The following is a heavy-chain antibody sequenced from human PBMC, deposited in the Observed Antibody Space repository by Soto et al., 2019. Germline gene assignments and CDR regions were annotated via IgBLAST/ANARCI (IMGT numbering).Heavy chain of an antibody. CDR2: VTGDHRT. V-gene: IGHV3-23*01. Sequence: RFACAAWGFTFNNYAMSWVRQAPEKGLGGVSIVTGDHRTYYAESLSGRFIISRDNSKNTVYLQMNSLRGDDTALYYCAKGLSRFGGNSATYDYWAQGTLVTVSS. D-gene: IGHD3-10*01. CDR1: GFTFNNYA. CDR3: AKGLSRFGGNSATYDY. J-gene: IGHJ4*02.